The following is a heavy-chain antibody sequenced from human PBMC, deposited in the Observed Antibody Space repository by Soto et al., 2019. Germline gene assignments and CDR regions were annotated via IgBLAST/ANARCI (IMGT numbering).Heavy chain of an antibody. J-gene: IGHJ6*03. CDR3: AKVAGVVSNYYYYYMDV. V-gene: IGHV3-30*18. Sequence: GGSLRLSCAASGFTFSSYGMHWVRQAPGKGLEWVAVISYDGSNKYYADSVKGRFTISRDNSKNTLYLQMNSLRAEDTAVYYCAKVAGVVSNYYYYYMDVWGKGTTVTVSS. CDR2: ISYDGSNK. D-gene: IGHD3-3*01. CDR1: GFTFSSYG.